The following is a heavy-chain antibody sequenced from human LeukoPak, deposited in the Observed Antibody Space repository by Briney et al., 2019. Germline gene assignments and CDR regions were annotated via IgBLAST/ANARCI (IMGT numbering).Heavy chain of an antibody. CDR1: GYTFTSYG. V-gene: IGHV1-18*01. Sequence: ASVKVSCKASGYTFTSYGISWLRQAPGQGLELMGWISAYNGNTNYAQKLQGRVTMTTDTSTSTAYMELRSLRSDDTAVYYCARGGYYDSSGYLDYWGQGTLVTVSS. D-gene: IGHD3-22*01. CDR3: ARGGYYDSSGYLDY. J-gene: IGHJ4*02. CDR2: ISAYNGNT.